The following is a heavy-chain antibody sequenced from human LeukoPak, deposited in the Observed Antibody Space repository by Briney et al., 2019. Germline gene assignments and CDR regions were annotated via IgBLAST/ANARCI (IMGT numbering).Heavy chain of an antibody. V-gene: IGHV3-7*01. CDR3: AGAGYYGDDAFDL. CDR2: IRQDGSEK. D-gene: IGHD2/OR15-2a*01. CDR1: GFTIGSYW. Sequence: QPGGSLRLSCAGSGFTIGSYWMSWVRQAPGKGLEWVANIRQDGSEKYYVDSVKGRLTISRDNAKNSLYLQMNSLRAEDTGIYYCAGAGYYGDDAFDLWGQGTMVTVSS. J-gene: IGHJ3*01.